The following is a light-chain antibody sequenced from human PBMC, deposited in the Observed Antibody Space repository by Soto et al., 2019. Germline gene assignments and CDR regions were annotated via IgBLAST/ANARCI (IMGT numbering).Light chain of an antibody. Sequence: DIQMSQSPSSLSASVGDRVTITCQANQDISNYLNWYQHKPGKPPKLLIYDATNLETGVPSRFSGSKFGTAFTFTITSLQPEDIATYYCQQYDNLPFSFGGGTKVEIK. CDR3: QQYDNLPFS. V-gene: IGKV1-33*01. J-gene: IGKJ4*01. CDR2: DAT. CDR1: QDISNY.